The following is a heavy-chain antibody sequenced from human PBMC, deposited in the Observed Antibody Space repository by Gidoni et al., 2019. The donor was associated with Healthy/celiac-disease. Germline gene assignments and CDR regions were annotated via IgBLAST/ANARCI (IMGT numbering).Heavy chain of an antibody. CDR3: AKDIDWLLYFYFDY. V-gene: IGHV3-23*01. D-gene: IGHD3-9*01. J-gene: IGHJ4*02. Sequence: EVQLLESGGGLVQPGGSLRLSCAGSGFTFSSDAIRLVSQAPGKGLEWVSSISGSGGSTYYADSVKGRFTISRDNSKNTLYLQMNSLRAEDTAVYYCAKDIDWLLYFYFDYWGQGTLVTVSS. CDR2: ISGSGGST. CDR1: GFTFSSDA.